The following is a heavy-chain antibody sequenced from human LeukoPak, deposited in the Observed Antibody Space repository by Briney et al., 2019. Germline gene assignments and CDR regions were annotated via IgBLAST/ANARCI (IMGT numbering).Heavy chain of an antibody. J-gene: IGHJ6*04. CDR3: ASWNRDIVVVPAAIGGMDV. CDR2: IIPISGTA. Sequence: SVKVSCKASGGTFSSYAISWVRQAPGQGLEWMGGIIPISGTANYAQKFQGRVTITADESTSTAYMELSSLRSEDTAVYYCASWNRDIVVVPAAIGGMDVWGKGTTVTVSS. CDR1: GGTFSSYA. D-gene: IGHD2-2*02. V-gene: IGHV1-69*01.